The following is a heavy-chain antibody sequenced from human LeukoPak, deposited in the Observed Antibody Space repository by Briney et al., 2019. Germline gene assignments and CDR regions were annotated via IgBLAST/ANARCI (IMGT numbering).Heavy chain of an antibody. J-gene: IGHJ5*02. Sequence: SETLSLTCTVSGGSISTYYWSWIRQPPGKGLEWVGYVYYTGSTKYNPALKSRVTISADTSKNQFSLQLSSVTAADTAVYYCARVTITIFGVVSGWFDPWGQGPLVTVSS. CDR3: ARVTITIFGVVSGWFDP. CDR1: GGSISTYY. V-gene: IGHV4-59*01. CDR2: VYYTGST. D-gene: IGHD3-3*01.